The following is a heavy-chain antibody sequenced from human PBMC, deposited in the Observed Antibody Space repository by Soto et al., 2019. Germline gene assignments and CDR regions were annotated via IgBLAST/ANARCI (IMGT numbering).Heavy chain of an antibody. CDR3: ARDLDYGALVDAFAI. V-gene: IGHV3-66*01. D-gene: IGHD4-17*01. CDR2: IYNDGRT. CDR1: GFTVSSAY. J-gene: IGHJ3*02. Sequence: EEQVVESGGGLVQPGGSLRLSCAASGFTVSSAYMSWVRQGPGKGLEWVSVIYNDGRTYYAESVKSRFTISREGSRNTLSLEMSSLRAEETAIYYCARDLDYGALVDAFAIWGQGTVVTVSS.